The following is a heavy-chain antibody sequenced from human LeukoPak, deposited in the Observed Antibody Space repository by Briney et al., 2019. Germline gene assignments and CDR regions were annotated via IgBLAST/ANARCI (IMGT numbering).Heavy chain of an antibody. CDR2: INNDGSST. D-gene: IGHD4-17*01. CDR3: AEALMTTVTTTDFEDY. Sequence: QPGGSLRLSCAASGFTFNTYWMHWVRQAPGKGLVWVSRINNDGSSTIYADSVRGRFTISRDNSKNSLYLQMNSLRTEDTALYYCAEALMTTVTTTDFEDYWGQGTLVTVSS. J-gene: IGHJ4*02. CDR1: GFTFNTYW. V-gene: IGHV3-74*01.